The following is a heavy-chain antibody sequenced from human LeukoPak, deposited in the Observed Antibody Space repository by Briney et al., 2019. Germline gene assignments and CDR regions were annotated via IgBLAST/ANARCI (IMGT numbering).Heavy chain of an antibody. V-gene: IGHV2-5*02. CDR2: IYWDDVK. D-gene: IGHD1-1*01. J-gene: IGHJ4*02. CDR3: AHAYTPSGTWGYFDY. Sequence: SGPTLVKPTQTLTLTCSFSGFSLSTNEVGVGWIRQPPGKALEWLAVIYWDDVKRDRPSLRSRLTVTKDTSKNQVVLTMTNVDPVDTAIYYCAHAYTPSGTWGYFDYWGQGTLVTVSS. CDR1: GFSLSTNEVG.